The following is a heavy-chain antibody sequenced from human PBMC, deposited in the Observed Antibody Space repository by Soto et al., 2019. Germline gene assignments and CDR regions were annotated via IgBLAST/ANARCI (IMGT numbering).Heavy chain of an antibody. CDR1: GFTVSSNY. J-gene: IGHJ6*01. Sequence: VQLVETGGGLIQPGGSLRLSCAASGFTVSSNYMSWVRQAPGKGLEWVSVIYSGGSTYYADSVKGRFTISRDNSKNTLYLQMNSLRAEDTAVYYCASLSNSTARAAYYYYYYGMDVW. D-gene: IGHD2-2*01. V-gene: IGHV3-53*02. CDR2: IYSGGST. CDR3: ASLSNSTARAAYYYYYYGMDV.